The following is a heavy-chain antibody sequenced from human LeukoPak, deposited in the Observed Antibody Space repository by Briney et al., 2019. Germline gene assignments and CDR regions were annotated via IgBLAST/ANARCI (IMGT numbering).Heavy chain of an antibody. CDR3: ARGRLSTVVSPLWD. V-gene: IGHV1-46*01. J-gene: IGHJ4*02. Sequence: APVKASCKAFGYTFISYYMSSVPQAPGHRLEWMGIINPSGGSTSYGQKFQSRVTMTRDTSTSSVYMELSSLRSEDTAVYYCARGRLSTVVSPLWDWGQGTLVTVSS. D-gene: IGHD4-23*01. CDR2: INPSGGST. CDR1: GYTFISYY.